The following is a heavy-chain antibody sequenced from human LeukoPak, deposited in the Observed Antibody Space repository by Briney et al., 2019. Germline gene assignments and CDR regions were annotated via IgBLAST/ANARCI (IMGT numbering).Heavy chain of an antibody. J-gene: IGHJ4*02. CDR2: INQYVSEK. Sequence: GGSLRLSCTVSGFTFSSYWVTWVRQAPGKGLEWVANINQYVSEKYYVDSVKGRFTISRDNAKNSLYLQMNSLRVEDTAVYYCARDTYGFFDLWGQGILVTVSS. D-gene: IGHD3-10*01. CDR3: ARDTYGFFDL. CDR1: GFTFSSYW. V-gene: IGHV3-7*01.